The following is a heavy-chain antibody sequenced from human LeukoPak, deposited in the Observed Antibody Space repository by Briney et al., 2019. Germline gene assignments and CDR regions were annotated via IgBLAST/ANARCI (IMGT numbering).Heavy chain of an antibody. V-gene: IGHV4-59*01. CDR3: ARERIFGVVPKGSWFDP. CDR2: IYYSGST. D-gene: IGHD3-3*01. CDR1: GGSISSYY. J-gene: IGHJ5*02. Sequence: SETLSLTCTVSGGSISSYYWSWIRQPPGKGLEWIGYIYYSGSTNYNPSLKSRVTISVDTSKNQFSLKLSSVTAADTAVYYCARERIFGVVPKGSWFDPWGQGTLVTVSS.